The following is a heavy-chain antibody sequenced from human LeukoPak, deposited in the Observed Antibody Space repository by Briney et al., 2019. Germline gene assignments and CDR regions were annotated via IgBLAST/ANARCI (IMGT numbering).Heavy chain of an antibody. Sequence: TSETLSLTCTVSGGSINSYYWSWIRQPPGKGLEWIGYIYYSGSTNYNPSLKSRVTISVDTSKNQFSLKLSSVTAADTAVYYCGRVGFVTSLANDAFDIWGQGTMVTVSS. D-gene: IGHD4-17*01. CDR3: GRVGFVTSLANDAFDI. J-gene: IGHJ3*02. CDR1: GGSINSYY. CDR2: IYYSGST. V-gene: IGHV4-59*01.